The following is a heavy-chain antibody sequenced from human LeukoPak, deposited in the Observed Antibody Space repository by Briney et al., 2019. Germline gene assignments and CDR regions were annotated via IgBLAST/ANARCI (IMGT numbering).Heavy chain of an antibody. J-gene: IGHJ3*02. V-gene: IGHV3-53*01. CDR3: ARDRLWSSGWIGSELLDAFDI. CDR1: GFTVSSNY. D-gene: IGHD6-19*01. CDR2: IYSGGST. Sequence: GGSLRLSCAASGFTVSSNYMSWVRQAPGKGLEWVSVIYSGGSTYYADSVKGRFTISRDNSKNTLYLQMNSLRAEDTAVYYCARDRLWSSGWIGSELLDAFDIWGQGTMVTVSS.